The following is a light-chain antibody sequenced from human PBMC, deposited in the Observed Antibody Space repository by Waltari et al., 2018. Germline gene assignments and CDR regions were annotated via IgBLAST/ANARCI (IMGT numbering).Light chain of an antibody. J-gene: IGKJ4*01. CDR1: QNIRST. CDR3: HQYNDWPLT. CDR2: GAS. Sequence: EIVMTQSPVSLSVSPGARATLSCRASQNIRSTLAWYQQKPGQAPRLLIYGASTRATGIPARFSGSGSGTEFTLTISSLQSEDFAVYYCHQYNDWPLTFGGGTKVETK. V-gene: IGKV3-15*01.